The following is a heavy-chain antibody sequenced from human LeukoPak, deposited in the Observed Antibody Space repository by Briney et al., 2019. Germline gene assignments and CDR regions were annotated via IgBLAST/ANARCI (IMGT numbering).Heavy chain of an antibody. V-gene: IGHV1-2*02. CDR1: GYTFTGYY. CDR2: INPNSGGT. J-gene: IGHJ6*03. D-gene: IGHD2-2*02. Sequence: ASVKVSCKASGYTFTGYYMHWVRQAPGQGLEWMGWINPNSGGTNYAQKFQGRVTMTRDTSISTAYMELSRLRSEDTAVYYCARVGVPAAIRLLDYYYYMDVWGKGTTVTVSS. CDR3: ARVGVPAAIRLLDYYYYMDV.